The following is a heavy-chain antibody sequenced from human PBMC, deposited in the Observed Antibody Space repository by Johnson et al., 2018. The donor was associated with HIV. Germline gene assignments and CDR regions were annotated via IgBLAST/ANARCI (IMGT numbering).Heavy chain of an antibody. D-gene: IGHD1-26*01. V-gene: IGHV3-15*01. CDR1: GFSVRTNY. CDR3: TTDWGSYHEYAFYI. Sequence: VQLVESGGGLIQPGGSLRLSCAASGFSVRTNYMSWVRQTPGKGLEWVGRIKSQTDGGTTDYAAPVKGRFTISRDDSKHTLYLQMNSLKTEDTAVYSCTTDWGSYHEYAFYIWGQGTMVTVSS. J-gene: IGHJ3*02. CDR2: IKSQTDGGTT.